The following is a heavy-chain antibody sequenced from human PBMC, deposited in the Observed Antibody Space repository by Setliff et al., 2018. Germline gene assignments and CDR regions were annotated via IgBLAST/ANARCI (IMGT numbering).Heavy chain of an antibody. CDR3: ARTGTYRYFDS. J-gene: IGHJ4*02. D-gene: IGHD1-7*01. CDR2: IHYRGTT. CDR1: GASINSGSNY. Sequence: SLTCTVSGASINSGSNYWGWIRQPPGKGLEWIGRIHYRGTTYSNASLASRLTLSVDTSKNQFSLKLTSVTASDTAVYYCARTGTYRYFDSWGQGTRVTVSS. V-gene: IGHV4-39*01.